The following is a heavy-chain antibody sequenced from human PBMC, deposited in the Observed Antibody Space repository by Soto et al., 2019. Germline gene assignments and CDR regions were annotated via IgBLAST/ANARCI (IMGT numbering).Heavy chain of an antibody. CDR3: TTAYYDYVWGSYRFDAFDI. J-gene: IGHJ3*02. Sequence: EVQLVESGGGLVKPGGSLRLSCAASGFTFSNAWMSWVRQAPGKGLEWVGRIKSKTDGGTTDYAAPVKGRFTISRDDSKNKLYLQMNSLKTEDTAVYYCTTAYYDYVWGSYRFDAFDIWGQGTMVTVSS. CDR1: GFTFSNAW. V-gene: IGHV3-15*01. CDR2: IKSKTDGGTT. D-gene: IGHD3-16*02.